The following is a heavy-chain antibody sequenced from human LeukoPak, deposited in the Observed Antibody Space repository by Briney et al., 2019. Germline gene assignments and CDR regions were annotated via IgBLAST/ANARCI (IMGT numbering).Heavy chain of an antibody. V-gene: IGHV5-51*01. CDR1: GYSFTSYW. CDR2: IYPGDSDT. J-gene: IGHJ4*02. Sequence: GEALKISCKGSGYSFTSYWIGWVRQMPGKGREWMGIIYPGDSDTRYSPSFQGQGTTSADKSISTAYLQWSSLKASDTAMYYCARRLYGSGSYFDYWGQGTLVTVSS. CDR3: ARRLYGSGSYFDY. D-gene: IGHD3-10*01.